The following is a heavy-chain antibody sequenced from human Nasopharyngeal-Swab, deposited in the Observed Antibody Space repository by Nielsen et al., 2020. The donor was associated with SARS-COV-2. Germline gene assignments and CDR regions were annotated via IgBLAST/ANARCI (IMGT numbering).Heavy chain of an antibody. V-gene: IGHV2-70*20. CDR1: GFSLSTSGMC. CDR2: IDWDDDK. Sequence: SGPTLVKPTQTLTLTCTFSGFSLSTSGMCVSWVRQPPGKALEWLALIDWDDDKYYSTSLKTRLTISKDTSKNQVVLTMTNMDPVDTATYYCARMPVQLERPGDYYYYGMDVWDQGTTVTVSS. J-gene: IGHJ6*02. D-gene: IGHD1-1*01. CDR3: ARMPVQLERPGDYYYYGMDV.